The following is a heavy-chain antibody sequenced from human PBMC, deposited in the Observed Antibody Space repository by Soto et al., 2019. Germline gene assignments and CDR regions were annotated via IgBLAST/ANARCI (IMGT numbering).Heavy chain of an antibody. CDR3: ARDHYPYYDDSSGYHFDY. D-gene: IGHD3-22*01. J-gene: IGHJ4*02. Sequence: GGSLRQSCAGSGFASTGNSMNWVRQAPGKGLEWVSSISQSGNFIYYADSVKGRFTVSRDNAKNLLYLQMNSLRAEDTAVYYCARDHYPYYDDSSGYHFDYWGQGALVPVSS. CDR1: GFASTGNS. V-gene: IGHV3-21*01. CDR2: ISQSGNFI.